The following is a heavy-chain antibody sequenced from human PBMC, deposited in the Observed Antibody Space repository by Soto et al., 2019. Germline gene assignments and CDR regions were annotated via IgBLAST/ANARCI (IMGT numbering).Heavy chain of an antibody. V-gene: IGHV3-21*01. CDR2: ISSGSSDT. CDR1: GFTFSRFS. CDR3: ARVAY. Sequence: GESLKISCEASGFTFSRFSMNWVRQVPGKGLEWVASISSGSSDTWYADSVKGRFIISRDNAQNSLFLQMNTLRPEDTAMYYCARVAYWGPGTQVTVSS. J-gene: IGHJ4*02.